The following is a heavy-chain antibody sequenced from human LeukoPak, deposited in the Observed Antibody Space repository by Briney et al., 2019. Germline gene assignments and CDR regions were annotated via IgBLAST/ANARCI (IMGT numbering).Heavy chain of an antibody. CDR2: INHSGST. Sequence: PSETLSLTCAVYGGPFGVYYWSWVRQPPGKGLEWIGEINHSGSTNYNPSLKSRVTISVDTSKNHFSLKLSSVTAADMAVYYCAGPGAGDLDYWGQGTLVTVSS. V-gene: IGHV4-34*01. D-gene: IGHD3-10*01. CDR3: AGPGAGDLDY. J-gene: IGHJ4*02. CDR1: GGPFGVYY.